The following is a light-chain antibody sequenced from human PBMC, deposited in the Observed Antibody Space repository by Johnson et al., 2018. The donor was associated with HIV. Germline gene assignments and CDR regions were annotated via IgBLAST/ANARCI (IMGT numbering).Light chain of an antibody. Sequence: QSVLTQPPSVSAAPGQKVTISCSGSSSNIGNNYVSWYQQLPGTAPKLLIYDNNKRPSGIPDRFSGSKSGTSATLGITGLQTGDEADYYFGTWDSSLSAYVFGTVTKVTAL. J-gene: IGLJ1*01. CDR3: GTWDSSLSAYV. CDR1: SSNIGNNY. CDR2: DNN. V-gene: IGLV1-51*01.